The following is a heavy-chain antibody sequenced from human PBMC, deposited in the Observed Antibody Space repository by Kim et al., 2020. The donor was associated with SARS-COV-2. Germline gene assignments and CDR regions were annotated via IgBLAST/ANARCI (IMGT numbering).Heavy chain of an antibody. CDR3: ASPSGYCSGGSCYPYYYYYGMDV. CDR2: IYYSGST. V-gene: IGHV4-39*01. Sequence: SETLSLTCTVSGGSISSSSYYWGWIRQPPGKGLEWIGSIYYSGSTYYNPSLKSRVTISVDTSKNQFSLKLSSVTAADTAVYYCASPSGYCSGGSCYPYYYYYGMDVWGPGTTVTVSS. D-gene: IGHD2-15*01. J-gene: IGHJ6*02. CDR1: GGSISSSSYY.